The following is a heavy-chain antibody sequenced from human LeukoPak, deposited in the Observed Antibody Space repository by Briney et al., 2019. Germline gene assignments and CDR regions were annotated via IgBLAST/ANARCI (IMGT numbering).Heavy chain of an antibody. V-gene: IGHV3-48*01. CDR2: ITTSSSSI. CDR1: GFTFNSYG. CDR3: ARDSGYPRAHGFDI. D-gene: IGHD3-22*01. J-gene: IGHJ3*02. Sequence: GGSLRLSCAASGFTFNSYGMNWVRQAPGKGLEWVSYITTSSSSIYYADSVKGRFTISRDNDKNSLYLQMNSLRAEDTAVYYCARDSGYPRAHGFDIWGQGTMVTVSS.